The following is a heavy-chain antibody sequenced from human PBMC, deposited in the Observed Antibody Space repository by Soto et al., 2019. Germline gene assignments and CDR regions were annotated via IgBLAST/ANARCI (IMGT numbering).Heavy chain of an antibody. D-gene: IGHD4-17*01. CDR2: MNPNSGNT. V-gene: IGHV1-8*02. J-gene: IGHJ6*02. CDR1: GGTFSSYT. Sequence: GASVKVSCKASGGTFSSYTISWVRQAIGQGLEWMGWMNPNSGNTGYAQKFQGRVTMTRNTSISTAYMELSSLRSEDTAVYYCARRGYGDSDYGMDVWGQGTTVTVSS. CDR3: ARRGYGDSDYGMDV.